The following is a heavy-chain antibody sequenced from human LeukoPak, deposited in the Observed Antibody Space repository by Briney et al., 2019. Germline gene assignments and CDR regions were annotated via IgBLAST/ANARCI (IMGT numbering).Heavy chain of an antibody. Sequence: PSETLSLTCTVSGDSISRESWSWIRQAPGKGLECIGYSYDSWSMNYNPSLQSRVTISLDTSKNRLSLQLNSVTAADTAVYYCARRIQLWSYWHFDLWGRGTLVTVTS. J-gene: IGHJ2*01. CDR3: ARRIQLWSYWHFDL. CDR1: GDSISRES. V-gene: IGHV4-4*08. CDR2: SYDSWSM. D-gene: IGHD1-1*01.